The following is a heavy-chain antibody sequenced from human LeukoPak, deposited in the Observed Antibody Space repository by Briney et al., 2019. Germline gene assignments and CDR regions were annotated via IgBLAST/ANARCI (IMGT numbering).Heavy chain of an antibody. J-gene: IGHJ4*02. V-gene: IGHV2-5*02. CDR3: AHSYGTQIFNY. CDR1: GFSLSTTGVG. Sequence: SGPSLVKPTQTLTLTCTFSGFSLSTTGVGVGWIRQPPGKALEWLALIYWDDDKNYSPSLKRRLTITKDTSKNQVVLTMTNMDPVDTASYYCAHSYGTQIFNYWGQGTLVTVSS. D-gene: IGHD3-10*01. CDR2: IYWDDDK.